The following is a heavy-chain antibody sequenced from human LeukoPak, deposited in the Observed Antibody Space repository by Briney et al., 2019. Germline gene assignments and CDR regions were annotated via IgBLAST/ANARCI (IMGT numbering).Heavy chain of an antibody. CDR1: GFTFSGYW. Sequence: GGSLRLSCTASGFTFSGYWMSWVRHAPGKGLEWVANIKQDGSEKHYVDSVRGRFTIYRENAKNSLYLQMNSLRAEDTAVYYCARDFYYYIDVWGKGTTVTVSS. J-gene: IGHJ6*03. CDR2: IKQDGSEK. CDR3: ARDFYYYIDV. V-gene: IGHV3-7*01.